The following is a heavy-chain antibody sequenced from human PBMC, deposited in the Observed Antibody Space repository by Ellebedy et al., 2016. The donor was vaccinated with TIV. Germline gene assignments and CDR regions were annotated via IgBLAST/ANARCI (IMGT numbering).Heavy chain of an antibody. Sequence: GESLKISCIASGFSFRSYWTSWVRQATGKRLEWVANLRQDGDAKYYVDSVKGRFTISRDNAKNSLFLQMNSLRVEDTAVYYCARRGSYGDYAVQVNSWFDRWGRGTLVSVSS. V-gene: IGHV3-7*01. CDR1: GFSFRSYW. CDR3: ARRGSYGDYAVQVNSWFDR. J-gene: IGHJ5*02. CDR2: LRQDGDAK. D-gene: IGHD3-16*01.